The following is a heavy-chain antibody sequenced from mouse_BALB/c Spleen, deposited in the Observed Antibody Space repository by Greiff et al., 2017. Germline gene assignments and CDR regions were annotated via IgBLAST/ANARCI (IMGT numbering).Heavy chain of an antibody. CDR1: GFSLTSYG. CDR3: ARKDGNYMSYAMDY. V-gene: IGHV2-2*02. Sequence: VQLVESGPGLVQPSQSLSITCTVSGFSLTSYGVHWVRQSPGKGLEWLGVIWSGGSTDYNAAFISRLSISKDNSKSQVFFKMNSLQANDTAIYYCARKDGNYMSYAMDYWGQGTSVTVSS. CDR2: IWSGGST. D-gene: IGHD2-1*01. J-gene: IGHJ4*01.